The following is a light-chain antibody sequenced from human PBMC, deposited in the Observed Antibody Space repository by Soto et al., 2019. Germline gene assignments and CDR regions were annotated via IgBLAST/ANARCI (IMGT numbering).Light chain of an antibody. CDR1: QSISNY. CDR3: QQSYSTPRT. Sequence: DIQMTQSPSSLSASVGDRVTITCRASQSISNYLNWYQQKPGKAPKLLMYAASSLQSGVPSRFGGSGSGTDFPLTISSLQPEDVATYYCQQSYSTPRTFGQGTKVEIK. CDR2: AAS. V-gene: IGKV1-39*01. J-gene: IGKJ1*01.